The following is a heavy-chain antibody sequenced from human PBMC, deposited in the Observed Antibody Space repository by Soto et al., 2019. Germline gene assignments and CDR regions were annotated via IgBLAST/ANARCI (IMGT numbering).Heavy chain of an antibody. CDR2: IYYSGST. J-gene: IGHJ5*02. Sequence: ASETLSLTCTVSGGSISSGDYYWSWIRQPPGKGLEWIGYIYYSGSTYCNPSLKSRVTISVDTSKNQFSLKLSSVTAADTAVYYCAREGGDNWFDPWGQGTLVTVSS. CDR3: AREGGDNWFDP. CDR1: GGSISSGDYY. V-gene: IGHV4-30-4*01. D-gene: IGHD3-16*01.